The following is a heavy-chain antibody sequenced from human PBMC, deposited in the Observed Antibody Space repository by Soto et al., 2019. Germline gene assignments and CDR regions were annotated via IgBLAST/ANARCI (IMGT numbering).Heavy chain of an antibody. D-gene: IGHD3-3*01. J-gene: IGHJ4*02. CDR3: ARGLVLRFLEWVSRLGY. CDR1: GFTFSSYS. CDR2: ISSSSSYI. Sequence: EVQLVESGGGLVKPGGSLRLSCAASGFTFSSYSMNWVRQAPGKGLEWVSSISSSSSYIYYADSVKGRFTISRDNAKNSLYLQMNRLRAEETAVYYCARGLVLRFLEWVSRLGYWGQGTLVTVSS. V-gene: IGHV3-21*01.